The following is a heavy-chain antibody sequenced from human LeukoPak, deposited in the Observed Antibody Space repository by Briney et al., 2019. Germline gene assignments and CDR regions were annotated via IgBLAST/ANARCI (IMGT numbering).Heavy chain of an antibody. V-gene: IGHV3-23*01. CDR2: ISGGGGTT. CDR1: GFTFRTHA. Sequence: GGSLRLSCAASGFTFRTHAMSWARQAPGKGLEWVSGISGGGGTTYYADSVKGRFTISRDNSKNTLYLQMDTLRAEDTAIYYCGKEGGGSYYSGDYWGQGTLVTVSS. D-gene: IGHD1-26*01. J-gene: IGHJ4*02. CDR3: GKEGGGSYYSGDY.